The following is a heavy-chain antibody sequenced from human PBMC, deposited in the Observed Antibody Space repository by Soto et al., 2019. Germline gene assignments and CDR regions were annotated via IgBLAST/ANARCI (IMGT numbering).Heavy chain of an antibody. CDR3: AKPLKNRILTPLDY. V-gene: IGHV3-23*01. D-gene: IGHD3-9*01. J-gene: IGHJ4*02. Sequence: GGSLRLSCAASGFTFSSYAMSWVRQAPGKGLEWVSAISGSGGSTYYADSVKGRFTISRDNSKNTLYLQMNSLRAEDTAVYYCAKPLKNRILTPLDYWGQGTLVTVSS. CDR1: GFTFSSYA. CDR2: ISGSGGST.